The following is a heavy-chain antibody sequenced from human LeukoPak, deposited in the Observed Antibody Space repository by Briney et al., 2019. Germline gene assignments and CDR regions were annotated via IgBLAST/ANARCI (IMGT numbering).Heavy chain of an antibody. J-gene: IGHJ4*02. CDR3: TRAKRIIMVRGVITRYFDY. CDR2: INHTGST. CDR1: VGAFSGYY. D-gene: IGHD3-10*01. Sequence: PSETLSLTCAVYVGAFSGYYLSSIRQPPGKGLEWIGEINHTGSTNYNPSLKSRVTISVDTSKNQFSLKLRSVTAADTAVYYCTRAKRIIMVRGVITRYFDYWGQGTLVTVSS. V-gene: IGHV4-34*01.